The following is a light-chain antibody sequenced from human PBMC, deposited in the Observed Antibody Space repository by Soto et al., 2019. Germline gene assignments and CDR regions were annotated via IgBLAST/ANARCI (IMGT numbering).Light chain of an antibody. V-gene: IGKV1-39*01. J-gene: IGKJ4*01. Sequence: DLQMTQSPSSLSASVGDKVTITCRASRDISDYLNWFQHKPGRAPKLLIYAASTLQVGVPTRFRGSGSASGTHYTLTITSLQPEDSATYYCQQSYSPPLTFVGGTRVEI. CDR2: AAS. CDR3: QQSYSPPLT. CDR1: RDISDY.